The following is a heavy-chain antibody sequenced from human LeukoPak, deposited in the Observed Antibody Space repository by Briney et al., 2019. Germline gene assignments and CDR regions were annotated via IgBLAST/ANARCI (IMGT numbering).Heavy chain of an antibody. CDR1: GYTFTSYY. Sequence: ASVTVSFKASGYTFTSYYMHWVRQAPGQGLEWMGIINPSGGSTIYAQKFQGRVTMTSDMSTSTVYMELSSLRSEDTAVYYCARDGTTVTTGPGYWGQGTLVTVSS. CDR2: INPSGGST. CDR3: ARDGTTVTTGPGY. V-gene: IGHV1-46*01. J-gene: IGHJ4*02. D-gene: IGHD4-17*01.